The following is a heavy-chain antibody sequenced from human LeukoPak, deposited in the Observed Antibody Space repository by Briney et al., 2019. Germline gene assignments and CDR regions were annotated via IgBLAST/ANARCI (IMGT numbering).Heavy chain of an antibody. CDR3: ARDRYYYGSGTEAQWNYCYYYMDV. J-gene: IGHJ6*03. D-gene: IGHD3-10*01. Sequence: SETLSLTCTVSGGSISPYYWSWLRQPAGKGLEWIGRIYTSRSTNYNPSLKSRVTMSVDTSKNQFSLKLSSVTAADTAVYYCARDRYYYGSGTEAQWNYCYYYMDVWGKGTTVTISS. CDR1: GGSISPYY. V-gene: IGHV4-4*07. CDR2: IYTSRST.